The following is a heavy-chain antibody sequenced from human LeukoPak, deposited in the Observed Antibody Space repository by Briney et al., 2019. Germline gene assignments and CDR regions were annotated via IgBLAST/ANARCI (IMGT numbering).Heavy chain of an antibody. Sequence: SETLSLTCAVYGGSFSGYYWSWIRQPPGKGLEWIGEINHSGSTNYNPSLKSRVTISVDTSKNQFPLKLSSVTAADTAVYYCARGRLYSSSWYGREGDYWGQGTLVTVSS. CDR3: ARGRLYSSSWYGREGDY. J-gene: IGHJ4*02. D-gene: IGHD6-13*01. CDR2: INHSGST. V-gene: IGHV4-34*01. CDR1: GGSFSGYY.